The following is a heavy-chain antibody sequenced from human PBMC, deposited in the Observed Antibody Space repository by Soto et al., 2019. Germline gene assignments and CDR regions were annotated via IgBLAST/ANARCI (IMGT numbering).Heavy chain of an antibody. J-gene: IGHJ4*02. CDR2: INPSGGST. V-gene: IGHV1-46*01. D-gene: IGHD2-15*01. Sequence: ASVKVSCKASGYTFTSYYMHWVRQAPGQGLEWMGIINPSGGSTSYAQKFQGRVTMTRDTSTSTVYMELSSLRSEDTAVYYCARDRGNCSAGSCHTDYWGKGTLVTVSS. CDR1: GYTFTSYY. CDR3: ARDRGNCSAGSCHTDY.